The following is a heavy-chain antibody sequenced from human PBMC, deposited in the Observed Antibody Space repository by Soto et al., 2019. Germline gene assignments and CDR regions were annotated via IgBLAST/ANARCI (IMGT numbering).Heavy chain of an antibody. CDR2: ISGSGGST. D-gene: IGHD7-27*01. CDR3: AKDVAEGETGDEGDRGTLDY. Sequence: GGSLRLSCAASGFTFSSYAMSWVRQAPGKGLEWVSAISGSGGSTYYADSVKGRFTISRDNSKNTLYLQMNSLRAEDTAVYYCAKDVAEGETGDEGDRGTLDYWGQGTLVTVSS. CDR1: GFTFSSYA. J-gene: IGHJ4*02. V-gene: IGHV3-23*01.